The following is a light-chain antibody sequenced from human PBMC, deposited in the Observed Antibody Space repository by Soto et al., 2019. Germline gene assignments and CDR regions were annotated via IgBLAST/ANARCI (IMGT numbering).Light chain of an antibody. CDR2: DAS. Sequence: ITMTQSPSSLSASVGHRLPTIGQARQNINNYLNWYQQKPGRAPKLLIYDASNLEAGVPSRFRGSGSGTDFTFTISRLPPEDIATYYCQQYENLPTFGQGTRLEIK. V-gene: IGKV1-33*01. J-gene: IGKJ5*01. CDR3: QQYENLPT. CDR1: QNINNY.